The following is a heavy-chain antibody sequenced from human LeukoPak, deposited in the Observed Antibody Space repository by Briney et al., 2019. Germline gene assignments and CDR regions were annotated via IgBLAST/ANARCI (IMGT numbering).Heavy chain of an antibody. CDR1: GGSFSGYY. V-gene: IGHV4-34*01. D-gene: IGHD3-16*02. CDR3: ARDRGLYYDYIWGSYRYTRTFDP. J-gene: IGHJ5*02. Sequence: PSETLSLTCAVYGGSFSGYYWSWIRQPPGKGLEWIGEINHSGSTNYNPSLKSRVTISEDTSKNQFSLKLSSVTAADTAVYYCARDRGLYYDYIWGSYRYTRTFDPWGQGTLVTVSS. CDR2: INHSGST.